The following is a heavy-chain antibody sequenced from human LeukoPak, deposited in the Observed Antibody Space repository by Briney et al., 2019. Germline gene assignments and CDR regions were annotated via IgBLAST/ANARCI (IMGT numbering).Heavy chain of an antibody. CDR3: ARDDYDILTGYYEFYYYYYYMDV. J-gene: IGHJ6*03. CDR2: INSDGGST. D-gene: IGHD3-9*01. CDR1: GFTFSSYW. V-gene: IGHV3-74*01. Sequence: GGSLRLSCAASGFTFSSYWMHWVRQAPGKGLVWVSRINSDGGSTSYADSVKGRFTISRDNAKNTLYLQMNSLRAEDTAVYYCARDDYDILTGYYEFYYYYYYMDVWGKGTTVTVSS.